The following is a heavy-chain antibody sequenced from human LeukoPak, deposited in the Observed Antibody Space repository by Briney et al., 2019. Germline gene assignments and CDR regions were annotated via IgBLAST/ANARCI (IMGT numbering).Heavy chain of an antibody. V-gene: IGHV4-4*07. CDR1: GGSISSYY. D-gene: IGHD3-3*01. Sequence: TPSETLSLTCTVSGGSISSYYWSWIRQPAGKGLEWIGRIYTSGSTNYNPSLKSRVTMSVDTSKNQFSLKLSSVTAADTAVYYCAREEVPDFWSGRPWIGSYMDVWGKGTTVTVSS. J-gene: IGHJ6*03. CDR2: IYTSGST. CDR3: AREEVPDFWSGRPWIGSYMDV.